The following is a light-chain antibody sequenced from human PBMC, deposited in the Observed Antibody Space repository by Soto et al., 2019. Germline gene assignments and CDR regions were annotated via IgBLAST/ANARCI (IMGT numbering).Light chain of an antibody. Sequence: QSALTQPASVSGSPGQSITISCTGTSSDVGSYNLVSWYQQHPGKAPKLMIYEGSKRPSGVSNRFSGSKSGNTASLTISGLQAEDEADYYCCSYAGSSTYVFGAVTKVNVL. J-gene: IGLJ1*01. V-gene: IGLV2-23*01. CDR1: SSDVGSYNL. CDR2: EGS. CDR3: CSYAGSSTYV.